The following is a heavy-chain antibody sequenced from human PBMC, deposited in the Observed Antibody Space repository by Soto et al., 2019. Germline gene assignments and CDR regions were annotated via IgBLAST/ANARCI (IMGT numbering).Heavy chain of an antibody. CDR2: IIPIFGTA. D-gene: IGHD5-12*01. CDR3: AALSGESSGYGYYYYGMEV. CDR1: GATFSSYA. V-gene: IGHV1-69*13. Sequence: VAPVKVSSKAPGATFSSYAISWVRQAPAQGLEWMGGIIPIFGTANYAQKFQGRVTITADESTSTAYMELISLRSEDTAVYYCAALSGESSGYGYYYYGMEVRGQGTTVAVAS. J-gene: IGHJ6*02.